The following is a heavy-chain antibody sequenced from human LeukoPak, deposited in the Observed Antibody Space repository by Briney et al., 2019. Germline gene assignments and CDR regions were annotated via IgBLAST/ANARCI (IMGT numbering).Heavy chain of an antibody. D-gene: IGHD3-22*01. CDR3: ARAESANYYDSSGYYYTY. CDR2: INPNSGGT. Sequence: GASVKVSCKASGYTFTGYYMHWVRQAPGQGLEWMGWINPNSGGTNYAQKFQGRVTMTRDTSISTAYMELSRLRSDDTAVYYCARAESANYYDSSGYYYTYWGQGTLVTVSS. V-gene: IGHV1-2*02. J-gene: IGHJ4*02. CDR1: GYTFTGYY.